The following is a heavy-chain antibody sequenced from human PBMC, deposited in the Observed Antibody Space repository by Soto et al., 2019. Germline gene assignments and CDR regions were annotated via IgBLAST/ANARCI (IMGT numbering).Heavy chain of an antibody. CDR2: INHSGST. CDR1: GGSFSGYY. D-gene: IGHD3-22*01. V-gene: IGHV4-34*01. CDR3: ARGFGRQVVIGSADYYGMDV. Sequence: SETLSLTCAVYGGSFSGYYWSWIRQPPGKGLEWIGEINHSGSTNYNPSLKSRVTISVDTSKNQFSLKLSSVTAADTAVYYCARGFGRQVVIGSADYYGMDVWGQGTTVT. J-gene: IGHJ6*02.